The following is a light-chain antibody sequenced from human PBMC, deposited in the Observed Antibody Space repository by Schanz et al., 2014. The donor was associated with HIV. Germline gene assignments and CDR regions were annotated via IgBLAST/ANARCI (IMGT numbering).Light chain of an antibody. V-gene: IGLV1-44*01. CDR1: SSNIGSNT. J-gene: IGLJ3*02. CDR2: RSS. Sequence: QSVLTQPPSASGPPGQRVTISCSGSSSNIGSNTVNWYQQLPGSAPKLLICRSSQRPSGVPDRFSGSKSGTSAFLAISGLQSEDEADYYCAAWDDSLSGLVFGGGTKLTVL. CDR3: AAWDDSLSGLV.